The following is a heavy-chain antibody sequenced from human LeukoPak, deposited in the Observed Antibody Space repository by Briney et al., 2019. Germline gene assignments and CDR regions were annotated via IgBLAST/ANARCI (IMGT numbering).Heavy chain of an antibody. J-gene: IGHJ5*01. CDR1: GGSIRGYY. Sequence: SETLSLTCSVSGGSIRGYYWSWLRQSAGEGLEWIGRIYSGGSAIIYNPSLRSRVSMSGDTSKNQFTLNLRSVTAADPAIYYWARQMTTVMTGWFDSWGRGTLVTVSS. CDR3: ARQMTTVMTGWFDS. V-gene: IGHV4-4*07. CDR2: IYSGGSA. D-gene: IGHD4-17*01.